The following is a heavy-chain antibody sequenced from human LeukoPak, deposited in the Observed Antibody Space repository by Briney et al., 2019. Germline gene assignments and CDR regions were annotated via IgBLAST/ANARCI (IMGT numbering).Heavy chain of an antibody. D-gene: IGHD2-15*01. J-gene: IGHJ4*02. V-gene: IGHV1-2*02. CDR3: ARDRGYCSGGSCQNFDY. Sequence: VASVKVSCKAAGYTFSGYYMHWVRQAPGQGLEWMGWINPNSGGTNYAQKFQGRVTMTRDTSISTAYMELSRLRSDDTAVYYRARDRGYCSGGSCQNFDYWGQGTLATVSS. CDR2: INPNSGGT. CDR1: GYTFSGYY.